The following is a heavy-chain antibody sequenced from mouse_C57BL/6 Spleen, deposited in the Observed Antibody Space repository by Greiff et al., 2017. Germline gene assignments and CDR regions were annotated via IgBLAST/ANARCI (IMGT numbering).Heavy chain of an antibody. CDR1: GYTFTDYY. CDR2: IFPGSGST. Sequence: VQLQQSGPELVKPGASVKISCKASGYTFTDYYINWVKQRPGQGLEGIGWIFPGSGSTYYNEKFKGKATLTVDKSSSTAYMLLSSLTSEDSAVYFCARSWFITTVWDFDYWGQGTTLTVSS. D-gene: IGHD1-1*01. CDR3: ARSWFITTVWDFDY. V-gene: IGHV1-75*01. J-gene: IGHJ2*01.